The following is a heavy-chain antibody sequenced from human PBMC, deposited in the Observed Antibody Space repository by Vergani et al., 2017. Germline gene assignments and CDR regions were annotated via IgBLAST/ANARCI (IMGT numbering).Heavy chain of an antibody. CDR2: IYPGDSHT. CDR1: GYSFTSYW. Sequence: EVQLVQSGAEVKKPGESLKISCKGSGYSFTSYWIGWVRQMPGKGLEWMGIIYPGDSHTRYSPSFQGQVTISADKSISTAYLQWSSLKASDTAMYYCARLGGYYGSGSYRSPALDYWGQGTLVTVSS. J-gene: IGHJ4*02. V-gene: IGHV5-51*01. CDR3: ARLGGYYGSGSYRSPALDY. D-gene: IGHD3-10*01.